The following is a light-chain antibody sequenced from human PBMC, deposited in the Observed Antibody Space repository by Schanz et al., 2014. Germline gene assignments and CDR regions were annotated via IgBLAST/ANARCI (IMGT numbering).Light chain of an antibody. Sequence: DFQMTQSPSSLSASVGDRVTLTCRASQSVGTRLAWYQQKPGQAPKVLIHDASSLENGVPPRFSGSGSGTEFPLTIASLQPEDCGSYFCQEYEGSLYTFGQGTKVGIK. CDR2: DAS. V-gene: IGKV1-5*01. CDR3: QEYEGSLYT. J-gene: IGKJ2*01. CDR1: QSVGTR.